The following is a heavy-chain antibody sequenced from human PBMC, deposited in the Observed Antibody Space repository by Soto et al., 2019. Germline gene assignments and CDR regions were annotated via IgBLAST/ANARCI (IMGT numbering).Heavy chain of an antibody. D-gene: IGHD6-13*01. CDR2: IYHSGST. Sequence: SETLSLTCAVSGGSISSSNWWSWVRQPPGKGLEWIGEIYHSGSTNYNPSLKSRVTISVDKSKNQFSLKLSSVTAADTAVYYCARDPDYSTASWFDPWGQGTLVTVSS. CDR1: GGSISSSNW. CDR3: ARDPDYSTASWFDP. J-gene: IGHJ5*02. V-gene: IGHV4-4*02.